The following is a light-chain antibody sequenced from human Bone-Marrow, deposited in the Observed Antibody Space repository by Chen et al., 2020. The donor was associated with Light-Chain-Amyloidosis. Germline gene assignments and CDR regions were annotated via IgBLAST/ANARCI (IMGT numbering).Light chain of an antibody. CDR3: STYVGSGTFVV. CDR2: EAI. J-gene: IGLJ2*01. V-gene: IGLV2-23*02. CDR1: SSDVGRYNL. Sequence: HSALTQPASVSGSPGQSITISCTGTSSDVGRYNLVSWYQHHPGEVPKLLIYEAIKRPSGVSTRFSGSQSGNTASLTISGLEDENKADYCCSTYVGSGTFVVFGGGTKVTVL.